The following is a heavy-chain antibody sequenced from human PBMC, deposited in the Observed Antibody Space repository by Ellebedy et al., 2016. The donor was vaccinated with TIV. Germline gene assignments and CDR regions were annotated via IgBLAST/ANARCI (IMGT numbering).Heavy chain of an antibody. CDR2: MNPNSGNT. CDR3: ARDIEAGLNY. Sequence: ASVKVSCXASGYTFTSYDINWVRQATGQGLEWMGWMNPNSGNTSYAQKFQGRVTMTRDTSTSTVYMELSSLRSEDTAVYYCARDIEAGLNYWGQGTLVTVSS. V-gene: IGHV1-8*01. J-gene: IGHJ4*02. CDR1: GYTFTSYD. D-gene: IGHD3/OR15-3a*01.